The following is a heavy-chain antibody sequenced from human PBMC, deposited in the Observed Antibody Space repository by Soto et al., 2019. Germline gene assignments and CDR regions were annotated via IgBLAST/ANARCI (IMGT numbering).Heavy chain of an antibody. CDR1: CYSINSGYY. CDR3: TRSLYASSWYAGN. Sequence: SETLSLTCGVSCYSINSGYYWGWIRQAPGKGLEWIGSVYHSGTTYYNPSLKSRVTISLDTSKNQFSLTLSSVTAADTALYYCTRSLYASSWYAGNWGQGTLVTVSS. J-gene: IGHJ4*02. D-gene: IGHD6-13*01. CDR2: VYHSGTT. V-gene: IGHV4-38-2*01.